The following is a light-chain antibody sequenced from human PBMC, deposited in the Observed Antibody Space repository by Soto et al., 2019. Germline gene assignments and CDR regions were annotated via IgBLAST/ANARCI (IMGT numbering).Light chain of an antibody. Sequence: DIQMTQSPSSVSASIGDRVTITCRASQDINTWLAWYQQKPGKAPNLLIYGASSLQSGVPSRFSGSGSGTAFTLPISNLQPEDFATYYCQQANSFPFAFGPGTKVDIK. CDR2: GAS. CDR1: QDINTW. CDR3: QQANSFPFA. V-gene: IGKV1-12*02. J-gene: IGKJ3*01.